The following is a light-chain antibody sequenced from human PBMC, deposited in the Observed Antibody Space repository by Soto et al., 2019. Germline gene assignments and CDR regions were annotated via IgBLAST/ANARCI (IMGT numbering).Light chain of an antibody. CDR2: AAS. J-gene: IGKJ4*01. CDR3: QQANSFPLT. V-gene: IGKV1-12*01. CDR1: QGISSW. Sequence: DIPMTQSPSSVSASVGDSVTITCRASQGISSWLDWYQQKPGKAPNLLIYAASSLQSGVPSRFSGSGSGTDFTLTISSLQPEDFATYYCQQANSFPLTFGGGTKVEIK.